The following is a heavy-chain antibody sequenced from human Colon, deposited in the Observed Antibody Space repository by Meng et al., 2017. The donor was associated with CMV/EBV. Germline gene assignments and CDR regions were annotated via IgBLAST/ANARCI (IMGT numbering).Heavy chain of an antibody. CDR1: GFTFS. CDR2: ISSSGGST. V-gene: IGHV3-48*03. J-gene: IGHJ4*02. Sequence: GESLKISCSASGFTFSMFSTYEMNWVRQAPGKGLEWIASISSSGGSTYYADSVKGRFTISRDNGKNSLYLQMNSLRPDDTAVYYCARDVPEVGRGAFDFWGQGMKVTVSS. CDR3: ARDVPEVGRGAFDF. D-gene: IGHD1-26*01.